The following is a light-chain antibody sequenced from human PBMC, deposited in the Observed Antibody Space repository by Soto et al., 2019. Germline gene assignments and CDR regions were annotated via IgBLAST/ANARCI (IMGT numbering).Light chain of an antibody. V-gene: IGKV3-20*01. CDR2: GAS. J-gene: IGKJ1*01. Sequence: IVLTQSPGTLSLSPGERATLSCRASQSVDDRFLAWYQQKLGQAPRLLIHGASTRAPGIPGRCRGSGSGTDFTLIISGLGLEDFAVYYCQQYNTSPPTFGQGTKVDIK. CDR3: QQYNTSPPT. CDR1: QSVDDRF.